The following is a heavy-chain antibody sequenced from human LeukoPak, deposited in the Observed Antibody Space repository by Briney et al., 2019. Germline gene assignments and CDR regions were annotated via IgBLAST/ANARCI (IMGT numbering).Heavy chain of an antibody. CDR3: ASHPGHYFDY. J-gene: IGHJ4*02. CDR2: IYYSGST. V-gene: IGHV4-39*01. CDR1: GGSISSSSYY. Sequence: SETLSLTCTVSGGSISSSSYYWGWIRQPPGKGLEWIGSIYYSGSTYYNPSLKSRVTISVDTSKNQVSLKLSSVTAADTAVYYCASHPGHYFDYWGQGTLVTVSS.